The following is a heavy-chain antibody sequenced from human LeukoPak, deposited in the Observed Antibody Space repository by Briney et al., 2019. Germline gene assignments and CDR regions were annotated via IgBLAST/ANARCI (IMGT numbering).Heavy chain of an antibody. CDR2: ISYDGSNK. Sequence: GGSLRLSCAASGFTFSSYAMHWVRQAPGKGLEWVAVISYDGSNKYYADSVKGRFTISRDNSKNTLYLQMNSLRAEDTAVYYCARGLAAAGAYAPLLDYWGQGTLVTVSS. V-gene: IGHV3-30-3*01. J-gene: IGHJ4*02. CDR1: GFTFSSYA. D-gene: IGHD6-13*01. CDR3: ARGLAAAGAYAPLLDY.